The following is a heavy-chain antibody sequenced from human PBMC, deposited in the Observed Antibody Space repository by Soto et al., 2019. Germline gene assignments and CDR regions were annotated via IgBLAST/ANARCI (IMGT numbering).Heavy chain of an antibody. CDR3: ARDLGGYYYMDV. V-gene: IGHV4-59*01. J-gene: IGHJ6*03. Sequence: SETLSLTCTVSGGSISSYYWSWIRQPPGKGLEWIGYIYYSGSTNYNPSLKSRVTISVDTSKNQFSLKLSSVTAADTAVYYCARDLGGYYYMDVWGKGTTVTVSS. CDR1: GGSISSYY. D-gene: IGHD3-10*01. CDR2: IYYSGST.